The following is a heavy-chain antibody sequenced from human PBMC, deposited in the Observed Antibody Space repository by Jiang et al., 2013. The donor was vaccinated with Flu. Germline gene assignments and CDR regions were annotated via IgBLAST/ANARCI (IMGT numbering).Heavy chain of an antibody. Sequence: SNWWSWVRQPPGKGAGVGLGKVYHSGNINYNPSLKSRVTISLDQSKNQFSLKLTSVTAADTAVYYCARVPSTNMILVFFADWGQGTLVTVSS. J-gene: IGHJ4*02. CDR1: SNW. CDR3: ARVPSTNMILVFFAD. D-gene: IGHD3-22*01. CDR2: VYHSGNI. V-gene: IGHV4-4*02.